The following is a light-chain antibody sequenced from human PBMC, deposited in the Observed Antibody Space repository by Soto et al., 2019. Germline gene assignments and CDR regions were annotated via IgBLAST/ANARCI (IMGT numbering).Light chain of an antibody. CDR1: QGISNW. Sequence: DIQLTQSPSSLSAYVGDRVTITCRASQGISNWLAWYQQKPGRAPKLLIYVASNLQSGVPSRFSGSGSGTDFTLTISSLQPEDFATYFCQQANSFPITFGQGTRLEIK. J-gene: IGKJ5*01. V-gene: IGKV1D-12*01. CDR3: QQANSFPIT. CDR2: VAS.